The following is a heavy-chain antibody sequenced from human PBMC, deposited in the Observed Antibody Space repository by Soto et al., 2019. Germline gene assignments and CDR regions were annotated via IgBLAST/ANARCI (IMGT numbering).Heavy chain of an antibody. CDR1: GFSLSNARMG. CDR3: ARILYCLVRLVRYYCYRMDV. Sequence: SGPTLVNPTETLTLTCTVSGFSLSNARMGVSWIRQPPGKALEWLAHIFSNDEKSYSTSLKSRLTISKDTSKSQVVLTMTNMDPVDTATYYCARILYCLVRLVRYYCYRMDVCAQRTTVTVSS. V-gene: IGHV2-26*01. CDR2: IFSNDEK. D-gene: IGHD6-19*01. J-gene: IGHJ6*02.